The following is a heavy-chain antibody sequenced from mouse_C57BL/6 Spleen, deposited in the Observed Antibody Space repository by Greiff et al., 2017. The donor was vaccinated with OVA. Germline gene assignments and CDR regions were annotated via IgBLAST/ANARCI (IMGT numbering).Heavy chain of an antibody. J-gene: IGHJ2*01. V-gene: IGHV1-19*01. D-gene: IGHD1-1*01. CDR2: INPYNGGT. CDR1: GYTFTDYY. CDR3: ARDGSSHYFDY. Sequence: VQLQQSGPVLVKPGASVKMSCKASGYTFTDYYMNWVKQSHGKSLEWIGVINPYNGGTSYNQKFKGKATLTVDKSSSTAYMELNSLTSEDSAVYYCARDGSSHYFDYWGQGTTLTVSS.